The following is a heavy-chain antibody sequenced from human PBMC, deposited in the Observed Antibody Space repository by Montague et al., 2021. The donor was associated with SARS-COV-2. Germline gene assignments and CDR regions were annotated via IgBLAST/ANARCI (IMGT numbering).Heavy chain of an antibody. J-gene: IGHJ4*02. D-gene: IGHD1-14*01. CDR2: IYDGGST. Sequence: SETLSLTCTVSGDSIRNSEYSWGWVRQPPGNGLEWIGDIYDGGSTFCNPSLKSRVTIFVDTSKNQFSLKLSSVTAADTAVYYCATRTRYPQNDFGFWGQGTLVTVSS. V-gene: IGHV4-39*01. CDR1: GDSIRNSEYS. CDR3: ATRTRYPQNDFGF.